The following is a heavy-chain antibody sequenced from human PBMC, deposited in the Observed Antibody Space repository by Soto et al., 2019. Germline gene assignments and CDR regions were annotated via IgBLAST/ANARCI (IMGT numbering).Heavy chain of an antibody. V-gene: IGHV5-10-1*01. CDR1: GYSFTSYW. CDR3: ARVVVPAAIAQH. J-gene: IGHJ1*01. Sequence: GESLKISCKGSGYSFTSYWISWVRQMPGKGLEWMGRIDPSDSYTKYSPPFQGHVTISADKSISTAYLQWSSLKASDTAMYYCARVVVPAAIAQHWGQGTLGTVSS. CDR2: IDPSDSYT. D-gene: IGHD2-2*01.